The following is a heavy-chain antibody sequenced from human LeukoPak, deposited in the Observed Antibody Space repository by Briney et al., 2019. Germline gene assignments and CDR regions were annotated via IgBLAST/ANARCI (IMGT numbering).Heavy chain of an antibody. CDR2: INHSGNT. V-gene: IGHV4-34*01. D-gene: IGHD1-14*01. CDR1: GGSISSYY. Sequence: SETLSLTCTVSGGSISSYYWSWIRQPPGKGLEWIGEINHSGNTNYNPSLKSRVTIAVDTSKNQFSLKLSSVTAADTAVYYCATWYHVERYFDYWGQGTLVTVSS. CDR3: ATWYHVERYFDY. J-gene: IGHJ4*02.